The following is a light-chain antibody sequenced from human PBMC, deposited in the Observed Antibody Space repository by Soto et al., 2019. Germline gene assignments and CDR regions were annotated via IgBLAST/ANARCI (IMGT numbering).Light chain of an antibody. J-gene: IGKJ1*01. CDR3: QQYADWPRT. CDR1: QSVSSN. V-gene: IGKV3-15*01. CDR2: GAS. Sequence: EIVLTQSPAPLSVSPGERATLSCRASQSVSSNLAWYQQKPGQAPRLLIYGASTRATGIPARFSGSGSGTEFTLTISSLQSGDFAVYYCQQYADWPRTFGQGTKVEIK.